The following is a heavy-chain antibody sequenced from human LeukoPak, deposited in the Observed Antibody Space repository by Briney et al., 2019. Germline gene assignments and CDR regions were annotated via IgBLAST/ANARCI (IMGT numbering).Heavy chain of an antibody. CDR1: GYSISSGYY. Sequence: SETLSLTCTVSGYSISSGYYWVWIRQTPGKGLEWIGSIYRSGSTNYNPSLKSRVTISVDMSKNQFSLKVNSVTAADTAVFYCASFSESDAFDIWGQGTMVTVSS. CDR3: ASFSESDAFDI. CDR2: IYRSGST. D-gene: IGHD2/OR15-2a*01. V-gene: IGHV4-38-2*02. J-gene: IGHJ3*02.